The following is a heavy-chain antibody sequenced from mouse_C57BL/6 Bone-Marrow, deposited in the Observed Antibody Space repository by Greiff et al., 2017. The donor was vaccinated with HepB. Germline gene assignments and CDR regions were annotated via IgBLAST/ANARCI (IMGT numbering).Heavy chain of an antibody. D-gene: IGHD3-3*01. Sequence: VKLQQSGPGLVAPSQSLSITCTVSGFSLTSYGVVWVRQSPGKGLEWLGVIWGVGSTNYNSALKSRLSISKDNSKSQVFLKMNSLQTDDTAMYYCASGGCMDYWGQGTSVTVSS. CDR3: ASGGCMDY. V-gene: IGHV2-6*01. J-gene: IGHJ4*01. CDR2: IWGVGST. CDR1: GFSLTSYG.